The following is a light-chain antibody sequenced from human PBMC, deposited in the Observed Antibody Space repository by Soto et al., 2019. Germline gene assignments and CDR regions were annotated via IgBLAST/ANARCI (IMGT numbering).Light chain of an antibody. CDR2: DVS. Sequence: QSALTQPASVSGSPGQSITISCTGTSSDVGTYNYVSWYQHGPGKAPKLMIYDVSYRPSGVSNRFSGSRSANTASLTISGPQAEDEADSYCSSYTTSNTQVFGGGTKLTVL. V-gene: IGLV2-14*01. CDR3: SSYTTSNTQV. CDR1: SSDVGTYNY. J-gene: IGLJ3*02.